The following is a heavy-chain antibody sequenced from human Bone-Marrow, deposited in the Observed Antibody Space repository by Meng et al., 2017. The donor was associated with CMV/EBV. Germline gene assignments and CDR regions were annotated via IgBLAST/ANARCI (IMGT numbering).Heavy chain of an antibody. Sequence: QAQLVQSGVEVKKPGASVKVSCKASGYTFTTYGLSWVRQAPGQGLEWMGWISNYNGNTNYAQKLQDRVTMTTDASTSIAYMELRSLRFDDTAIYYCARDMIASRPGWFDPWGQGTLVTVSS. CDR3: ARDMIASRPGWFDP. CDR2: ISNYNGNT. J-gene: IGHJ5*02. D-gene: IGHD6-6*01. V-gene: IGHV1-18*01. CDR1: GYTFTTYG.